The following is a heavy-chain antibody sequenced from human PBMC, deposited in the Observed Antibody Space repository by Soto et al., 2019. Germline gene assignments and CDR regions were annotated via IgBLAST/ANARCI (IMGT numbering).Heavy chain of an antibody. CDR3: ARVDYGSGNY. CDR2: IYYSGSA. CDR1: GGSISTNY. D-gene: IGHD3-10*01. J-gene: IGHJ4*02. Sequence: SETLSLTCTVSGGSISTNYWSWIRQTPGKGLEWIGYIYYSGSANYNPSLKSRVTISVDTSKNQFSLKLSSVTAADTAVYYCARVDYGSGNYCGQGTLVTVSS. V-gene: IGHV4-59*01.